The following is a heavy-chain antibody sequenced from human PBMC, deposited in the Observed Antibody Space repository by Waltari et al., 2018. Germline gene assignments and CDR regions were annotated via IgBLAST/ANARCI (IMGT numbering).Heavy chain of an antibody. J-gene: IGHJ3*02. Sequence: EVQLLASGGGLVQPGGSLRLSCAASGFPFRDSWTHWVRQAPGKGLVWVSRINSDGRSASFADSVKGRFTISRDNAKDTLYLQMNSLRVEDTAVYYCARAQLLADDVFNIWGQGTMVTVSS. CDR2: INSDGRSA. CDR1: GFPFRDSW. V-gene: IGHV3-74*01. CDR3: ARAQLLADDVFNI. D-gene: IGHD6-19*01.